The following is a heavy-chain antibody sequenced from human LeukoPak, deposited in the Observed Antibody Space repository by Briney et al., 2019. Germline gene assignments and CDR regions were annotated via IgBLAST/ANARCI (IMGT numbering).Heavy chain of an antibody. D-gene: IGHD2/OR15-2a*01. CDR2: ISSSSSTI. V-gene: IGHV3-48*01. J-gene: IGHJ4*02. CDR3: ASQGKNSTLSSHFDS. CDR1: GFTFSSYS. Sequence: PGGSLRLSCAASGFTFSSYSMNWVRKAPGKGLEWVSYISSSSSTIYYADSVKGRFTISRDNAKNSLYLQMNSLRAADTAVYYCASQGKNSTLSSHFDSSGQGTLVTVSS.